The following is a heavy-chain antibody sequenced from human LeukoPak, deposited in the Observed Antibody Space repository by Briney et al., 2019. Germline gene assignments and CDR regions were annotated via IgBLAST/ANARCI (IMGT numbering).Heavy chain of an antibody. Sequence: GGSLRLSCAASGFTFSSYAMSWVRQAPGKGLEWVSAISGSGGSTYYADSVKGRFTISRDNSKNTLYLQMNSLRAEDTAVYYCAKWQSYDSSGYYLGYFDYWGQGTLVTVSS. CDR1: GFTFSSYA. V-gene: IGHV3-23*01. CDR3: AKWQSYDSSGYYLGYFDY. J-gene: IGHJ4*02. D-gene: IGHD3-22*01. CDR2: ISGSGGST.